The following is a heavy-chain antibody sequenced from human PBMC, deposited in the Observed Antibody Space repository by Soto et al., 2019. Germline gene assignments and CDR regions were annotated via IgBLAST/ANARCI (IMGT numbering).Heavy chain of an antibody. J-gene: IGHJ6*03. CDR2: MSGSGDNK. CDR3: GKGSDYVLKGTPFRKVQYYYYDMDV. V-gene: IGHV3-23*01. Sequence: VQSGGSLRLSCAASGFTFSNFAMSWVRQAPGKGLEWVSGMSGSGDNKDHADSVKGRFTISRDNSKNTLYLQMNSLRAEDTAVYYCGKGSDYVLKGTPFRKVQYYYYDMDVWGKGTTVTVSS. CDR1: GFTFSNFA. D-gene: IGHD3-16*01.